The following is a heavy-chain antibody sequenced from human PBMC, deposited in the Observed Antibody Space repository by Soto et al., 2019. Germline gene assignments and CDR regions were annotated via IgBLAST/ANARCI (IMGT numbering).Heavy chain of an antibody. CDR3: AKDLHWYGMDV. J-gene: IGHJ6*02. CDR2: ISSKGGRT. V-gene: IGHV3-23*01. D-gene: IGHD1-1*01. Sequence: EVQLLESGGGLVQPGESLRLSCAVSGFTFGNYFMNWVRHAPGKGLEWVSDISSKGGRTHYAASVRGRFTISRDNSRNTLYLQMSSLRAEDSALYYCAKDLHWYGMDVWGQGTTVTVSS. CDR1: GFTFGNYF.